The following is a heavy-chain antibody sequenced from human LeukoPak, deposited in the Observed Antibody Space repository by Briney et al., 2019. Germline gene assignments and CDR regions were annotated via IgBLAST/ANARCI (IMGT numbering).Heavy chain of an antibody. CDR3: ARTLGAYSGSYQDTLLGYYYYYYMDV. V-gene: IGHV4-61*08. Sequence: SETLSLTCTVSGGSISSGGYYWSWIRQHPGKGLEWIGYIYYSGSTNYNPSLKSRVAISVDTSKNQFSLKLSSVTAADTAVYYCARTLGAYSGSYQDTLLGYYYYYYMDVWGKGTTVTVSS. J-gene: IGHJ6*03. D-gene: IGHD1-26*01. CDR1: GGSISSGGYY. CDR2: IYYSGST.